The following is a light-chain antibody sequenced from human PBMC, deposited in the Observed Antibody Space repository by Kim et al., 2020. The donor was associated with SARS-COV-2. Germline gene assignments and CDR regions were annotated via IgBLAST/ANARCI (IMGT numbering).Light chain of an antibody. V-gene: IGLV3-19*01. J-gene: IGLJ2*01. CDR1: SLRSYY. Sequence: SSELTQDPAVSVALGQTVRITCQGDSLRSYYATWYQQKPGQAPILVIYGKNSRPSGIPDRFSGSGSGNTASLTITGAQAEDEADFYCQSRDSSGKVVFGGGTKLTVL. CDR3: QSRDSSGKVV. CDR2: GKN.